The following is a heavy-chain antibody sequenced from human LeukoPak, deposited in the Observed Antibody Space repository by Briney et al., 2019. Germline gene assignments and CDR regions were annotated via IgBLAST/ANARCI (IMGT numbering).Heavy chain of an antibody. CDR2: INPNSGGT. V-gene: IGHV1-2*02. CDR3: ARDVEMATIIAGY. D-gene: IGHD5-24*01. Sequence: ASVKVSCKASGYTFTGYYMHWVRQAPGQGLEWMGWINPNSGGTNYAQKFQGKVTMTRDTSISTAYMELSRLRSDDTAVYYCARDVEMATIIAGYWGQGTLVTVSS. J-gene: IGHJ4*02. CDR1: GYTFTGYY.